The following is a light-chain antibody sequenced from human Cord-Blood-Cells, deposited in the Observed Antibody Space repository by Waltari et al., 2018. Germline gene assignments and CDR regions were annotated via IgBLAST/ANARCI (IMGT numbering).Light chain of an antibody. CDR2: DVS. CDR1: SSDVGGYNH. CDR3: CSYAGSYTYV. V-gene: IGLV2-11*01. J-gene: IGLJ1*01. Sequence: QSALTQPRSVSGSHGQSVTISCPGTSSDVGGYNHVSWYQQHPGTAPKLMIYDVSKRPSGVPDRFSGSKSGNSASLTISGLQAEDEADYYCCSYAGSYTYVFGTGTKVTVL.